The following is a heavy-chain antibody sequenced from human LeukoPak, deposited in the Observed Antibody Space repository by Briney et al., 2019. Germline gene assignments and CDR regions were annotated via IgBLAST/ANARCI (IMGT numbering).Heavy chain of an antibody. CDR3: ANSVYDYVWGSYRSGYYFDY. CDR1: GFTLSSYA. Sequence: PGGSLRLSCAASGFTLSSYAMSWVRQAPGKGLEWVSAISGSGGSTYYADSVKGRFTISRDNSKNTLYLQMNSLRAEDTAVYYCANSVYDYVWGSYRSGYYFDYWGQGTLVTVSS. D-gene: IGHD3-16*02. V-gene: IGHV3-23*01. CDR2: ISGSGGST. J-gene: IGHJ4*02.